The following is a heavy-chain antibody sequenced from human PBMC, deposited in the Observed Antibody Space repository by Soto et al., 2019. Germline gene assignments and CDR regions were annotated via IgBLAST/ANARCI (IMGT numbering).Heavy chain of an antibody. CDR1: GGSITSSSYY. CDR2: IYYSGST. J-gene: IGHJ4*02. V-gene: IGHV4-39*01. CDR3: ARRYGGNFDY. D-gene: IGHD3-16*01. Sequence: TSETLSLTCTVSGGSITSSSYYWGWIRQPPGKGLEWIGNIYYSGSTYYNPSLKSRVTISVDTSKNQFSLKLSSVTAADTAVYYCARRYGGNFDYWGQGTLVTSPQ.